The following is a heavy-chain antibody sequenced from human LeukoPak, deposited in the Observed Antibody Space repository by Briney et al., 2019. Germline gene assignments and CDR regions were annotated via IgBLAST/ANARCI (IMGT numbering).Heavy chain of an antibody. D-gene: IGHD3-3*01. CDR2: ICSTGST. Sequence: SETLSLTCTVSGGYITSYFWSWIRQPAGKEMEWIGRICSTGSTNYNPSLKSRVTMSVDKSTNQFSLKLSSVTAADTAVYYCAREVVTISGADMKNYMDVWGAGTTVTVSS. CDR1: GGYITSYF. J-gene: IGHJ6*03. V-gene: IGHV4-4*07. CDR3: AREVVTISGADMKNYMDV.